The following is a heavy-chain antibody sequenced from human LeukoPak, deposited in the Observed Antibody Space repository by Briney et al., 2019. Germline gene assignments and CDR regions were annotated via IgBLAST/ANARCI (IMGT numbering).Heavy chain of an antibody. CDR3: ARDPGLRLDY. CDR2: ISGDGGTT. Sequence: GGSLRLSCAASGFSFDDYAMHWVRQAPGKGLEWVSLISGDGGTTYYADSVKGRFTISRDNSKDSLYLQMNSLRAEDTAVYFCARDPGLRLDYWGQGTLVTVSS. CDR1: GFSFDDYA. J-gene: IGHJ4*02. D-gene: IGHD3-16*01. V-gene: IGHV3-43*02.